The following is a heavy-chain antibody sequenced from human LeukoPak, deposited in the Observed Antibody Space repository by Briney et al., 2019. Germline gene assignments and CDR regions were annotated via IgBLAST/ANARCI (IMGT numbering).Heavy chain of an antibody. Sequence: ASVKVSCKASGYTFTGYYMHWVRQAPGQGLEWMGWINPNSGGTNYAQKFQSRVTMTRDTSISTAYMELSRLRSDDTAVYYCAREDCSGGSCYWIDYWGQGTLVTVSS. CDR3: AREDCSGGSCYWIDY. J-gene: IGHJ4*02. D-gene: IGHD2-15*01. CDR1: GYTFTGYY. CDR2: INPNSGGT. V-gene: IGHV1-2*02.